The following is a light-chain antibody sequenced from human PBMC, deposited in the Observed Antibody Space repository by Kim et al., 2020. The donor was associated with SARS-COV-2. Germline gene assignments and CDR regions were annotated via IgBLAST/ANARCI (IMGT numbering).Light chain of an antibody. J-gene: IGLJ2*01. Sequence: GKTVTISSTRSSGSIDDNYVQWYQQRPGGVPTTVIYEDDQRPSVVSDRFSGSIDNSSNSASLTISGLKTEDEADYYCQSYNRSNVVFGGGTQLTVL. CDR1: SGSIDDNY. V-gene: IGLV6-57*03. CDR3: QSYNRSNVV. CDR2: EDD.